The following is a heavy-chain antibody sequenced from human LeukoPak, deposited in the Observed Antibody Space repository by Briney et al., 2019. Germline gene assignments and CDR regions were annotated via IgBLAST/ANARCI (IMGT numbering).Heavy chain of an antibody. CDR1: GGSISSSNW. J-gene: IGHJ6*02. D-gene: IGHD6-19*01. Sequence: SGTLSLTCAVSGGSISSSNWWRWVRQPPGKGLEWIGEIYHSGSTNYNPSLKSRVTISVDKSKNQFSLKLSSVTAADTAVYYCASKSSGWGYYYYYGMDVWGQGTTVTVSS. CDR2: IYHSGST. CDR3: ASKSSGWGYYYYYGMDV. V-gene: IGHV4-4*02.